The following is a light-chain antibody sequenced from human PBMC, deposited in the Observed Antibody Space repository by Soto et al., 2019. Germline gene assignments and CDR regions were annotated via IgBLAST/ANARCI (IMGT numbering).Light chain of an antibody. CDR3: QQYGSSPRT. CDR2: GAS. V-gene: IGKV3-20*01. CDR1: QSVSNNY. Sequence: EIVLTQSPGTLSLSPGERATLSCRASQSVSNNYLAWYQQKPGQAPRLLIYGASSRATGIPDRFSGSWSGTDFTLTISRLEPEDVAVYYCQQYGSSPRTFGQGTKVDIK. J-gene: IGKJ1*01.